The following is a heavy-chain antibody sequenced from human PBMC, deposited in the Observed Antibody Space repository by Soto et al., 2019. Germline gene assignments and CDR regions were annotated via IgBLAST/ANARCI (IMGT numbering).Heavy chain of an antibody. Sequence: EVQLVESGGGLVQPGGSLRLSCAASGFTFSSYDMHWVRQPTGKGLEWVSGIGIAGDTSYPGSVRGRFTISRENAKNSLYLRMNSLRAEDTAVYYCARWRASGTGGFDYWGQGTLVSVSS. V-gene: IGHV3-13*01. D-gene: IGHD3-10*01. J-gene: IGHJ4*02. CDR3: ARWRASGTGGFDY. CDR1: GFTFSSYD. CDR2: IGIAGDT.